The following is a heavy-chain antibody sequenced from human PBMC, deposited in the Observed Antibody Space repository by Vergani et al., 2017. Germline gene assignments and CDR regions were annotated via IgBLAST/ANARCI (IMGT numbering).Heavy chain of an antibody. CDR3: SRGRGYSFGYSDY. D-gene: IGHD5-18*01. CDR2: IRNKAYGGTT. CDR1: GVSFGDYA. V-gene: IGHV3-49*04. Sequence: EVQLVESGGGLVPPGRSLRLSCAASGVSFGDYAMTWVRQAPGKGLEWVAFIRNKAYGGTTEYAASVKGRFTISRYDSKRLAYLQLSGLKTEDTAVYFCSRGRGYSFGYSDYWGQGTLVTVSS. J-gene: IGHJ4*02.